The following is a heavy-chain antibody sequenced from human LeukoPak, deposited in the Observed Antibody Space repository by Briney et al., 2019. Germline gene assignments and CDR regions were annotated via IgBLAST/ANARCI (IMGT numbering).Heavy chain of an antibody. J-gene: IGHJ6*02. V-gene: IGHV1-2*06. CDR1: GYTFTGYY. CDR3: ARDQEQWPDYYYYGMDV. D-gene: IGHD6-19*01. CDR2: INPNSGNT. Sequence: ASVKVSCKASGYTFTGYYMHWVRQAPGQGLEWMGRINPNSGNTNYAQKLQGRVTMTTDTSTSTAYMELRSLRSDDTAVYYCARDQEQWPDYYYYGMDVWGQGTTVTVSS.